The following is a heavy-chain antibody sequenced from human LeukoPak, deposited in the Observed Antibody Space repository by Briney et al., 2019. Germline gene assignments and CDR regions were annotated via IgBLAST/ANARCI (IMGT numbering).Heavy chain of an antibody. CDR2: MSGDTYNE. CDR1: GFTFSSYD. J-gene: IGHJ4*02. Sequence: GSLRLSCAASGFTFSSYDMHWVRQAPGKGLEWVAFMSGDTYNEDYADSVKGRFTISRANSKKTLYLQINSLRIEDTALYYCAREGEGRWLRDWGQGVLVTVSS. D-gene: IGHD5-24*01. CDR3: AREGEGRWLRD. V-gene: IGHV3-30*03.